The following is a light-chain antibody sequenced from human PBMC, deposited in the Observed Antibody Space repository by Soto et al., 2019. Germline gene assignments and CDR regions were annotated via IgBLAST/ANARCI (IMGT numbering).Light chain of an antibody. CDR2: KAS. CDR1: QSISSW. CDR3: QQYNSYQYT. J-gene: IGKJ2*01. V-gene: IGKV1-5*03. Sequence: TQSPSTLSASVGDRVTITCRASQSISSWLAWYQQKPGKAPKLLIYKASSLESGVPSRFSGSGSGTEFSLTISSLQPDDFATYYCQQYNSYQYTFGQGTKLEIK.